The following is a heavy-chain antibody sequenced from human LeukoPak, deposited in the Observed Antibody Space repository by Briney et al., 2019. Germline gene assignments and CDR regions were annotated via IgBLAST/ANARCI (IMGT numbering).Heavy chain of an antibody. CDR2: IRYDGSNK. CDR1: GFTFSSYG. Sequence: GSLRLSCAASGFTFSSYGMHWVRQAPGKGLEWVAFIRYDGSNKYYADSVKGRFTISRDNSKNTLYLQMNSLRAEDTAVYYCASPIVVVPAATDYWGQGTLVTVSS. D-gene: IGHD2-2*01. V-gene: IGHV3-30*02. CDR3: ASPIVVVPAATDY. J-gene: IGHJ4*02.